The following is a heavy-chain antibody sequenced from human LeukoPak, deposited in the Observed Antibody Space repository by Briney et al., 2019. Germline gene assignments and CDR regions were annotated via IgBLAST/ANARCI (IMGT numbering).Heavy chain of an antibody. CDR1: GGSISSYY. D-gene: IGHD3-10*01. CDR3: ARSELLWFGGVNSGFDY. Sequence: SETLSLTCTVSGGSISSYYWSWIRQPPGKGLAWIGYVYYSGSTNYNPSLKSRVTISVDTSKNQFSLKLSSVTAADTAVYYCARSELLWFGGVNSGFDYWGQGTLVTVSS. J-gene: IGHJ4*02. CDR2: VYYSGST. V-gene: IGHV4-59*01.